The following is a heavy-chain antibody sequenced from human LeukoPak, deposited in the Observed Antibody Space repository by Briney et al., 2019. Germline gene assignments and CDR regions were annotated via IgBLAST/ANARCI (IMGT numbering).Heavy chain of an antibody. J-gene: IGHJ4*02. Sequence: GRSLRLSCAASGFTFSSYGMHWVRQAPGKGLEWVAVIWYDGSNKYYADSVKGRFTISRDNSKNTLYLQMNSLRAEDTAVYHCARGLLAVAGATDYWGQGTLVTVSS. CDR2: IWYDGSNK. V-gene: IGHV3-33*01. CDR1: GFTFSSYG. D-gene: IGHD6-19*01. CDR3: ARGLLAVAGATDY.